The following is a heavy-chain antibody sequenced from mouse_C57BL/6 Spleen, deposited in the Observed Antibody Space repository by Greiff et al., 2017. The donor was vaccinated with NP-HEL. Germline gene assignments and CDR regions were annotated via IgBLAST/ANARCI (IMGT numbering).Heavy chain of an antibody. D-gene: IGHD1-1*01. V-gene: IGHV1-69*01. Sequence: QVQLQQPGAELVMPGASVKLSCKASGYTFTSYWMHWVKQRPGQGLEWIGEIDPSDSDTNYNQKFKGKSTLTVDKSSSTAYMQLRSLTSEDSAVYYCARGTTVVFDYWGKGTTLTVSS. CDR2: IDPSDSDT. CDR1: GYTFTSYW. CDR3: ARGTTVVFDY. J-gene: IGHJ2*01.